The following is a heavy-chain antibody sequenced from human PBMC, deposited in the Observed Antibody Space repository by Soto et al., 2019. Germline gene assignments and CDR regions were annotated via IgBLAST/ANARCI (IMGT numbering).Heavy chain of an antibody. CDR1: GYTFTGYY. D-gene: IGHD3-10*01. CDR2: INPNSGGT. CDR3: ARHYYYGSGSYPDNNY. V-gene: IGHV1-2*02. Sequence: ASVKVSCKASGYTFTGYYMHWVRQAPGQGLEWMGWINPNSGGTNYAQKFQGRVTMTRDTSISTAYMELSSLKASDTAMYYCARHYYYGSGSYPDNNYWGQGTLVTVSS. J-gene: IGHJ4*02.